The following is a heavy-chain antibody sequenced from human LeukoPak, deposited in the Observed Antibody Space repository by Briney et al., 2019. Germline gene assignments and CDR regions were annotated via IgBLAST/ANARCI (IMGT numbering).Heavy chain of an antibody. V-gene: IGHV1-8*02. J-gene: IGHJ4*02. Sequence: GASVKVSCKASGYSFSDYDIIWVRQAAVHGLEWVGWVNPKSGSRAFAQKFQGRLTMTSSSSITTVYMELSSLRSDDSAVYYCARGATFRRTTWAHRGQGTLVTVSS. CDR3: ARGATFRRTTWAH. CDR2: VNPKSGSR. CDR1: GYSFSDYD. D-gene: IGHD1-14*01.